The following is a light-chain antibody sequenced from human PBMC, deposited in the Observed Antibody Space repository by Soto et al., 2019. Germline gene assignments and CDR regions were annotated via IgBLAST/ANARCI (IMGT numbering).Light chain of an antibody. CDR1: QSVSSN. V-gene: IGKV3-15*01. J-gene: IGKJ4*01. CDR2: VSS. Sequence: EIVMTQSPATLSVSPGERASLSCRASQSVSSNLAWYQQKPGQAPRLLIYVSSTRATGIPARFSGGGSGTEFTLTISSLQSEDFAVYYCQQYNTWPRTFGGGTKVEIK. CDR3: QQYNTWPRT.